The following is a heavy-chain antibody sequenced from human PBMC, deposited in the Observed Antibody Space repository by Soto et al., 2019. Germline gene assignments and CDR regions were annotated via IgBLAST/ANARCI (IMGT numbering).Heavy chain of an antibody. CDR3: ARSPPPPLDLVATYGPFDY. D-gene: IGHD5-12*01. CDR2: IIPIFGTA. J-gene: IGHJ4*02. V-gene: IGHV1-69*01. CDR1: GGTFSSYA. Sequence: QVQLVQSGAEVKKPGSSVKVSCKASGGTFSSYAISWVRQAPGQGLEWMGGIIPIFGTANYAQKFQGRVTITADESTSTAYMELSSLRSEDTAVYYCARSPPPPLDLVATYGPFDYWGQGTLVTVSS.